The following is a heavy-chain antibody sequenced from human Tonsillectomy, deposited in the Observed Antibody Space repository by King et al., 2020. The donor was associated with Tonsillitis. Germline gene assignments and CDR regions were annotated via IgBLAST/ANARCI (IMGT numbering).Heavy chain of an antibody. V-gene: IGHV3-23*04. CDR2: LSGTGHTT. CDR1: GLSFNNYA. J-gene: IGHJ4*02. Sequence: VQLVESGGGLVQPGGSLRLSCTASGLSFNNYAMTWVRQAPGKGPEWVSTLSGTGHTTYYADPVRGRFTISRDNSKKTLYLQMNSLRAEDTAVYYCVKDSDGSGSYAFDNWGQGTLVTVSS. CDR3: VKDSDGSGSYAFDN. D-gene: IGHD3-10*01.